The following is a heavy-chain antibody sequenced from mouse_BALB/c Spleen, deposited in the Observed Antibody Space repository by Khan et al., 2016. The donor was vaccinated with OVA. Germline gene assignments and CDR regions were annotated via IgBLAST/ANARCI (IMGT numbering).Heavy chain of an antibody. Sequence: QIQLVQSGPELKKPGETVKISCKASGYTFTNFGMHWVKQAPGKGLEWMGWINTYTGEPTYAADFKGRFAFSLETSASTAYLQLSHLTNEDTATYFCASPSYCSNTLAYGGQGTSVTVSS. CDR2: INTYTGEP. CDR3: ASPSYCSNTLAY. J-gene: IGHJ4*01. D-gene: IGHD2-10*01. CDR1: GYTFTNFG. V-gene: IGHV9-3-1*01.